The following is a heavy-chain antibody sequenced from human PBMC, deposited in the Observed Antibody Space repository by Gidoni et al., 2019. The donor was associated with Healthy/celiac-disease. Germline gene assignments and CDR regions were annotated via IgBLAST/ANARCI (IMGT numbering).Heavy chain of an antibody. J-gene: IGHJ4*02. CDR2: IYYSGST. Sequence: VQLQESGPGLVKPSQTLFLTCPFPGGPISSGGYSWSWIRQHPGKGLEWIGYIYYSGSTYYNPSLKSRVTISVDTSKNQFSLKLSSVTAADTAVYYCARDGNRGNGVDYWGQGTLVTVSS. V-gene: IGHV4-31*03. CDR1: GGPISSGGYS. D-gene: IGHD1-26*01. CDR3: ARDGNRGNGVDY.